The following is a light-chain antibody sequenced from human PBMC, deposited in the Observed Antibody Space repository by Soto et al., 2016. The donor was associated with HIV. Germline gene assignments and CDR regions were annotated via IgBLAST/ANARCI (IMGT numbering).Light chain of an antibody. CDR1: KLGDKY. CDR3: QAWDSSTVV. J-gene: IGLJ2*01. CDR2: QHT. V-gene: IGLV3-1*01. Sequence: SYELTQPPSVSVSPGQTASITCSGDKLGDKYASWYQQKPGQSPVLVIYQHTKRPSGIPERFSGSNSGNTATLTISGTQAMDEADYYCQAWDSSTVVFGGGTKLT.